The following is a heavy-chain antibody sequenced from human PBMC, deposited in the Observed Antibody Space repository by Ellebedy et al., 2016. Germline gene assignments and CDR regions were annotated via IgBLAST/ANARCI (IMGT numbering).Heavy chain of an antibody. CDR2: IYYSGST. CDR3: ARGVVVTAIHYYYYGMDV. Sequence: GSLRLXXTVSGGSVSSGSYYWSWIRQPPGKGLEWIGYIYYSGSTNYNPSLKSRVTISVDTSKNQFSLKLSSVTAADTAVYYCARGVVVTAIHYYYYGMDVWGQGTTVTVSS. CDR1: GGSVSSGSYY. V-gene: IGHV4-61*01. J-gene: IGHJ6*02. D-gene: IGHD2-21*02.